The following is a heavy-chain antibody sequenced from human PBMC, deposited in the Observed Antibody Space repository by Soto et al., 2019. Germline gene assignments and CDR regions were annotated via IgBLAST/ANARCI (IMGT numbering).Heavy chain of an antibody. V-gene: IGHV6-1*01. CDR1: GDSVSSNSAG. CDR2: TYYRSKWYY. Sequence: SQTLSLTCAITGDSVSSNSAGWSWVRQSPSRGLEWLGRTYYRSKWYYGYAVSVRGRITINPDTSKNQYSLQLNAVTPEDTAVYFCARGEQYSGRIFDYWGRGTLVAVSS. CDR3: ARGEQYSGRIFDY. D-gene: IGHD1-26*01. J-gene: IGHJ4*03.